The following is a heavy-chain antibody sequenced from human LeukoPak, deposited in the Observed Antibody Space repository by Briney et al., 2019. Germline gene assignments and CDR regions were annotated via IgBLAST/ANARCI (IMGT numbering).Heavy chain of an antibody. D-gene: IGHD4-17*01. CDR3: ARNDYGQYYFDY. CDR2: MSYDGSNY. V-gene: IGHV3-30-3*01. CDR1: GFTFSSYA. J-gene: IGHJ4*02. Sequence: GGSLRLSCAASGFTFSSYAMHSVRQAPGKGLEWVAVMSYDGSNYYYADSVKGRFTISRDNSKNTLYLQMNSLRAEDTAVYYCARNDYGQYYFDYWGQGTLVTVSS.